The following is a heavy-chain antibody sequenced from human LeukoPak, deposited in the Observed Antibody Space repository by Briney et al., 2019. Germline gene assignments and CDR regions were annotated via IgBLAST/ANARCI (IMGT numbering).Heavy chain of an antibody. J-gene: IGHJ6*02. CDR3: AIRGYYDTTYAYDYHAMDV. CDR1: GINFSGYS. D-gene: IGHD3-22*01. Sequence: GGSLRLSCAASGINFSGYSMHWVRQAPGKGLEWVSYISGSSRTIYYADSVKGRFTISRDNAKNSLHLQINSLRDEDTAVYYCAIRGYYDTTYAYDYHAMDVWGQGTAVTVSS. V-gene: IGHV3-48*02. CDR2: ISGSSRTI.